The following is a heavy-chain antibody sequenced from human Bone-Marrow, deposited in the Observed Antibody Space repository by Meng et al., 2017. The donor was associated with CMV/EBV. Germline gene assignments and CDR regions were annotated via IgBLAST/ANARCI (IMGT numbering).Heavy chain of an antibody. J-gene: IGHJ4*01. Sequence: ASVKVSCKASGYTFTSYGISWVRQAPGQGLEWMGWISAYNGNTNYAKKRQGRVTMTTETSTSTAYMELRSLRSDHTAVYYSARAHAILPVDNWGQGTLVTVSS. CDR3: ARAHAILPVDN. V-gene: IGHV1-18*01. CDR1: GYTFTSYG. D-gene: IGHD2-8*01. CDR2: ISAYNGNT.